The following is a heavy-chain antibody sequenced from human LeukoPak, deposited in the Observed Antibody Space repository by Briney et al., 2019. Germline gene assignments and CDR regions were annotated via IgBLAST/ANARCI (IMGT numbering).Heavy chain of an antibody. J-gene: IGHJ3*02. Sequence: SETLSLTCTVSGGSISSYYWSWIRQPAGKGLEWIGRIYTSGSTNYNPSLKSRVTISVDTSKNQFSLKLSSVTAADTAVYYCARERGDYYGSGSYNRGGDAFDIWGQGTMVTVSS. D-gene: IGHD3-10*01. CDR3: ARERGDYYGSGSYNRGGDAFDI. CDR1: GGSISSYY. CDR2: IYTSGST. V-gene: IGHV4-4*07.